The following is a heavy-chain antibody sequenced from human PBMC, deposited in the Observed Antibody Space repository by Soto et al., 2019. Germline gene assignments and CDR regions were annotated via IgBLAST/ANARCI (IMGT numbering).Heavy chain of an antibody. D-gene: IGHD5-18*01. CDR3: ASLDTARIQIAGY. V-gene: IGHV3-64*01. CDR1: GFTCSSYG. CDR2: INSNGGST. J-gene: IGHJ4*02. Sequence: GGSLRLSCAAAGFTCSSYGIRWVRQAPGKGLEYVSAINSNGGSTYYANSVKGRFTISRDNSKNTMYLQMNSLTVEDTAIYYCASLDTARIQIAGYWGQGIQVTVSS.